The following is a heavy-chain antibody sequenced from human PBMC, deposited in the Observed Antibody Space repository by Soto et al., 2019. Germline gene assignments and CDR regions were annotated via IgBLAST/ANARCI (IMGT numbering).Heavy chain of an antibody. J-gene: IGHJ4*02. D-gene: IGHD3-22*01. CDR3: ARVSYYYDSSGYSYFDY. V-gene: IGHV4-61*01. CDR2: IYYSGST. CDR1: GGSVSSGSYY. Sequence: QVQLQESGPGLVKPSETLSLTCTVSGGSVSSGSYYWSWIRQPPGKGLEGIGYIYYSGSTNYNPSLQSRVTISVDTSKNQFSLKLSSVTAADTAVYYCARVSYYYDSSGYSYFDYWGQGTLVTVSS.